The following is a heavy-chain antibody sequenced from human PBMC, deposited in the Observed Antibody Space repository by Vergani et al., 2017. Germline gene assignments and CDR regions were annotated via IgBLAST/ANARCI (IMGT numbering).Heavy chain of an antibody. CDR1: GGSISSGGYY. Sequence: QVQLQESGPGLVKPSETLSLTCTVSGGSISSGGYYWSWIRQPPGKGLEWIGYIYYSGSTYYNPSLKSRVTISVDTSKNQFSLKLSSVTAADTAVYYCARDRSEYSGYGGNYYMDVGGKGTTVTVSS. CDR3: ARDRSEYSGYGGNYYMDV. D-gene: IGHD5-12*01. J-gene: IGHJ6*03. CDR2: IYYSGST. V-gene: IGHV4-31*03.